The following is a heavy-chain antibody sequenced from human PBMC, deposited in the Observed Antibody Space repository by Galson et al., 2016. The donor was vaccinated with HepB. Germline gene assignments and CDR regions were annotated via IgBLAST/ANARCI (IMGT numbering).Heavy chain of an antibody. V-gene: IGHV3-30*18. D-gene: IGHD3-10*01. CDR1: GFTSTNYG. J-gene: IGHJ3*01. Sequence: SLRLSCAASGFTSTNYGMNWLRQAPGKGPEWVAYISNDGSKRYFADSVKGRFTISRDNSKNTLFLNMGSLRAEDTAVYYCAKRDLLWFGDPNAFDVWGQGTMVTVSS. CDR2: ISNDGSKR. CDR3: AKRDLLWFGDPNAFDV.